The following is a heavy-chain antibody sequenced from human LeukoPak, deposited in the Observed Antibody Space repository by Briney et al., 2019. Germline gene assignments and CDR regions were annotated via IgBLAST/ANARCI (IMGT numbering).Heavy chain of an antibody. Sequence: PGGSLRLSCAASGFTFSIYAMGWVRQAPGKGLEWVSVISGGGDSTYYADSVKGRFTISRDNSKNTLYLEMNSLRAEDTAVYYCEGDYYGRFWGQGTLVTVSS. CDR3: EGDYYGRF. V-gene: IGHV3-23*01. D-gene: IGHD3-10*01. CDR2: ISGGGDST. CDR1: GFTFSIYA. J-gene: IGHJ4*02.